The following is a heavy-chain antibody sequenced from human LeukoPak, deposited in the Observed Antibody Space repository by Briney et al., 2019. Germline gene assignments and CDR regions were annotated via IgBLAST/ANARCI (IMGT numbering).Heavy chain of an antibody. Sequence: PGRSLRLSCAASGFTFSSYGMHWVRQAPGKGLEWVAVISYDGSNKYYADSVKGRFTISRDNAKNSLYLQMDSLRVEDTAVYYCASLKQLELLALGTWGQGTMVTVSS. V-gene: IGHV3-30*03. D-gene: IGHD1-1*01. J-gene: IGHJ3*01. CDR3: ASLKQLELLALGT. CDR1: GFTFSSYG. CDR2: ISYDGSNK.